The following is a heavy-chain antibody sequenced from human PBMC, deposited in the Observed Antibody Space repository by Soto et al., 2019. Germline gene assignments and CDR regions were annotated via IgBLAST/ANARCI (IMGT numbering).Heavy chain of an antibody. J-gene: IGHJ5*02. CDR2: IYYSGST. V-gene: IGHV4-59*08. Sequence: SETLSLTCTVSGGSTSGYYWSWIRQPPGKGLEWIGYIYYSGSTNYNPSLKSRVTISVDTSKNQFSLKLSSVTAADTAVYYCARRENWNDHWFDPWGQGTLVTVSS. CDR1: GGSTSGYY. CDR3: ARRENWNDHWFDP. D-gene: IGHD1-1*01.